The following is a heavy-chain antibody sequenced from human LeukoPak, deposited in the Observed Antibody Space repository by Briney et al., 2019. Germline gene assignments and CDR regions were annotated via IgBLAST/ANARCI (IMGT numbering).Heavy chain of an antibody. V-gene: IGHV4-34*01. CDR2: INHSGST. CDR3: ARRRYCSSTSCYPFDY. Sequence: SETLSLTCAVYGGSFSGYYWSWIRQPPGKGLEWIGEINHSGSTNYNPSLTSRVTISVDTSKNQFSLKLSSVTAADTAVYYYARRRYCSSTSCYPFDYWGQGTLVTVSS. CDR1: GGSFSGYY. D-gene: IGHD2-2*01. J-gene: IGHJ4*02.